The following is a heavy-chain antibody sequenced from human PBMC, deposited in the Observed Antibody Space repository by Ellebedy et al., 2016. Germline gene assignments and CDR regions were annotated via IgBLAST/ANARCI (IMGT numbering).Heavy chain of an antibody. D-gene: IGHD3-22*01. CDR2: IYYSGST. Sequence: SETLSLTCTVSGGSISSYYWSWIRQPPGKGLEWIGYIYYSGSTNYNPSLKSRVTISVDTSKNQFSLKLSSVTAADTAVYYCARERYYYDSSLYYYYGMDVWGQGTTVTVSS. CDR3: ARERYYYDSSLYYYYGMDV. V-gene: IGHV4-59*01. CDR1: GGSISSYY. J-gene: IGHJ6*02.